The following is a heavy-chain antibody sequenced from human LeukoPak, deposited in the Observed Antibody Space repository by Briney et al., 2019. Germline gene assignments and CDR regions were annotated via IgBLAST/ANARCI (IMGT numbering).Heavy chain of an antibody. CDR3: ARDPAKFWSGHDY. Sequence: GGSLRLSCAASGFTFSSYSMNWVRQAPGKGLEWVSSISSSSSYIYYADSVKGRFTISRDNAKNSLYLQMNSLRAEDTAVYYCARDPAKFWSGHDYWGQGTLVTVSS. CDR2: ISSSSSYI. V-gene: IGHV3-21*01. CDR1: GFTFSSYS. J-gene: IGHJ4*02. D-gene: IGHD3-3*01.